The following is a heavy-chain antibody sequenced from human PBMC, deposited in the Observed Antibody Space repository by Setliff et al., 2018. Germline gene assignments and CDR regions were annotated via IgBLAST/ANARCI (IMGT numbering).Heavy chain of an antibody. CDR1: GGTFSSYG. V-gene: IGHV1-69*05. CDR2: TIPMFGTT. J-gene: IGHJ6*03. Sequence: GASVKVSCKASGGTFSSYGISWVRQAPGQGLEWMGGTIPMFGTTDYARKFQGRVTIITDESTSTACMQLSSLGSEDTAVYYCVREGVDSRSSTDYRYYMDVWGKGTTVTVS. D-gene: IGHD3-22*01. CDR3: VREGVDSRSSTDYRYYMDV.